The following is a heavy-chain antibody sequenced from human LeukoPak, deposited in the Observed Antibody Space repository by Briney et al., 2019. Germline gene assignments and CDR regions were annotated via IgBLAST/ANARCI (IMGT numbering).Heavy chain of an antibody. D-gene: IGHD5-18*01. Sequence: PGGSLRLSCAASGFTFSSYGMHWVRQAPGKGLGWVAFIRYDGSNKYYADSVKGRFTISRDNSKNTLYLQMNSLRAEDTAVYYCARDSGGGYSYGPRGLDYWGQGTLVTVSS. CDR3: ARDSGGGYSYGPRGLDY. CDR1: GFTFSSYG. V-gene: IGHV3-30*02. CDR2: IRYDGSNK. J-gene: IGHJ4*02.